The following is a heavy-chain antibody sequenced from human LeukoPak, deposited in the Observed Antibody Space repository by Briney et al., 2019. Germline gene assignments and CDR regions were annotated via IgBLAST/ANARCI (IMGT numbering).Heavy chain of an antibody. D-gene: IGHD3-16*01. V-gene: IGHV4-59*08. J-gene: IGHJ4*02. CDR2: IYYSGRT. Sequence: PSETLSLTCTVSGGSISSYYWSWIRQPPGKGLEWIGYIYYSGRTNYNPSLKGRVTISVDTSKNQFSLKLSSVTAADTAVYYCARHRRLYFDYWGQGTLVTVSS. CDR3: ARHRRLYFDY. CDR1: GGSISSYY.